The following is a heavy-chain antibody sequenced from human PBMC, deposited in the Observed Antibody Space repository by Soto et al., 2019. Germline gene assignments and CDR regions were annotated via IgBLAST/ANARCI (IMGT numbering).Heavy chain of an antibody. CDR2: IYYSGST. Sequence: QVQLQESGPGLVKPSETLSLTCTVSGGSISSYYWSWIRQPPGKGLEWIGYIYYSGSTNYTPSLKCRVTISVDTYKNQFSLKLSSVTAADTAVYYCARGDPLLWFGEKVYYGMDVWGQGTTVTVSS. CDR1: GGSISSYY. J-gene: IGHJ6*02. D-gene: IGHD3-10*01. V-gene: IGHV4-59*01. CDR3: ARGDPLLWFGEKVYYGMDV.